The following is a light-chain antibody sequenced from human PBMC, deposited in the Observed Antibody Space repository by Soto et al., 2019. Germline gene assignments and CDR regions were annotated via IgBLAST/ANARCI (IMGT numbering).Light chain of an antibody. CDR2: WAS. CDR1: QSVLYSSNNKNY. V-gene: IGKV4-1*01. CDR3: QQYYSTLLT. J-gene: IGKJ4*01. Sequence: DIVMTQSPHSLAVSLGERATINCKSSQSVLYSSNNKNYLAWYQQKPGQPPKLLIYWASTRESGVPDRFSGSGSGTEFTLTISSLQAVDVAVYYCQQYYSTLLTFGGGTKVEIK.